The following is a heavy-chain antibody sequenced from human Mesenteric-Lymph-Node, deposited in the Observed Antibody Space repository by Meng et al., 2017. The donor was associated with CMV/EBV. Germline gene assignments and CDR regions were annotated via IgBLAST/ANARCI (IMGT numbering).Heavy chain of an antibody. CDR1: GFTFSSYW. Sequence: GGSLRLSCAASGFTFSSYWMSWVRQAPGKGLEWVANIKQDGSEKYYVDSVKGRFTISRDNSKNMLYLQMNSLRAEDTAVYFCAKSGVVDATPLTHWGQGTLVTVSS. D-gene: IGHD2-15*01. CDR2: IKQDGSEK. J-gene: IGHJ4*02. V-gene: IGHV3-7*01. CDR3: AKSGVVDATPLTH.